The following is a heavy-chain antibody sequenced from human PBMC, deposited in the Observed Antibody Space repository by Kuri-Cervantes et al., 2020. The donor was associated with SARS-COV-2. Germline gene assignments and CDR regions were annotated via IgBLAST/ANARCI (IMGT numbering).Heavy chain of an antibody. CDR2: INPTGGT. CDR3: ARNRRTGGYSYGIDL. J-gene: IGHJ4*02. Sequence: ASVKVSCKASGYTFTDYYMHWVRQAPGQGPEWMGWINPTGGTNSAQRFQGRVTMTRDTSTSTVHMELSRLRFDDTAVFYCARNRRTGGYSYGIDLWGQGTLVTVSS. V-gene: IGHV1-2*02. CDR1: GYTFTDYY. D-gene: IGHD5-18*01.